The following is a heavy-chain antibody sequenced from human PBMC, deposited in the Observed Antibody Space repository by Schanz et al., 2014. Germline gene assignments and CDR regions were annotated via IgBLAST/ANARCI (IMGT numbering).Heavy chain of an antibody. CDR1: EFSFSSFG. CDR3: AKDHAGSDILTALGN. V-gene: IGHV3-23*04. CDR2: ISGSGGST. Sequence: EVQLVESGGGLVQPGGSLRLSCAASEFSFSSFGMNWVRQAPGKGLEWVSGISGSGGSTYDADSVKGRFTISRDNSKNTLYLQMNSLRAEDTAVYYCAKDHAGSDILTALGNWGQGTLVTVSS. J-gene: IGHJ4*02. D-gene: IGHD3-9*01.